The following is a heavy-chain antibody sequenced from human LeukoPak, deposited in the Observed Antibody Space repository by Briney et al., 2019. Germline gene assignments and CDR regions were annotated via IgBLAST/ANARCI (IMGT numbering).Heavy chain of an antibody. CDR1: GYRFAIYW. CDR3: ARATNWNFYMDV. CDR2: IYPGDSDT. J-gene: IGHJ6*03. D-gene: IGHD1-1*01. V-gene: IGHV5-51*01. Sequence: PWESLKISCKGSGYRFAIYWIGWVRQMPGKGLEWMGIIYPGDSDTTYSPSFQGQVTISADKSISTAYLQWSSLKASDTAIYYCARATNWNFYMDVWGKGTTVTVSS.